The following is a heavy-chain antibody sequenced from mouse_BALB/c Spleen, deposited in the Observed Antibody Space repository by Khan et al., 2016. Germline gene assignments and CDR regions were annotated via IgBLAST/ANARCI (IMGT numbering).Heavy chain of an antibody. D-gene: IGHD4-1*01. J-gene: IGHJ4*01. CDR1: GFSITSYG. V-gene: IGHV2-6-1*01. CDR2: IWSAGST. Sequence: VHLVESGPGLVAPSQSLSITCTISGFSITSYGVHWVRQPPGKGLEWLVVIWSAGSTTYNSALKSRLSISKDNSKSQVFLKMNSLQTDDTAMYYCASTGTDYAMDYWGQGTAVTVSS. CDR3: ASTGTDYAMDY.